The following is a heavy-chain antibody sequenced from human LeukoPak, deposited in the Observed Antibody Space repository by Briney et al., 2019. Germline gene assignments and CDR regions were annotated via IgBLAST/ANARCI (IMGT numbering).Heavy chain of an antibody. J-gene: IGHJ6*02. CDR3: ARDRTTVTRGYYYYGVDV. CDR2: IIPILGIA. Sequence: ASVKVSCKASGGTFSSYAISWVRQAPGQGLEWMGRIIPILGIANYAQKFQGRVTITADKSTSTAYMELSSLRSEDTAVYYCARDRTTVTRGYYYYGVDVWGQGTTVTVSS. D-gene: IGHD4-11*01. CDR1: GGTFSSYA. V-gene: IGHV1-69*04.